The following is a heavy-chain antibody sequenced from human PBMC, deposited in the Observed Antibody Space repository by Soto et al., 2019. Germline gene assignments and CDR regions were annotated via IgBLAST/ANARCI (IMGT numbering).Heavy chain of an antibody. J-gene: IGHJ3*02. D-gene: IGHD2-2*01. CDR1: GFTFSSYS. CDR3: ARARCSSTSCYPNDAFDI. V-gene: IGHV3-21*01. Sequence: EVQLVESGGGLVQPGGSLRLSCAASGFTFSSYSMNWVRQAPGKGLEWVSSISSSSSYIYYADSVKGRFTISRDNAKNSLYLQMNSLRAEDTAVYYCARARCSSTSCYPNDAFDIWGQGTMVTVSS. CDR2: ISSSSSYI.